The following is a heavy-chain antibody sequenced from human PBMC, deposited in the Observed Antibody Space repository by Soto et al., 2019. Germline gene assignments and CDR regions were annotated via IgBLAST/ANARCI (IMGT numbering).Heavy chain of an antibody. V-gene: IGHV3-48*01. CDR3: ARNAASISGLTGHVDFFDY. CDR1: GFTFSSYS. CDR2: ISSSSTI. Sequence: GGSLRLSCAASGFTFSSYSMNWVRQAPGKGLEWVSYISSSSTIYYADSVKGRFTISRDNAKNSLYLQMNSLRAEDTAVYYCARNAASISGLTGHVDFFDYWGQGTLVTVSS. D-gene: IGHD3-9*01. J-gene: IGHJ4*02.